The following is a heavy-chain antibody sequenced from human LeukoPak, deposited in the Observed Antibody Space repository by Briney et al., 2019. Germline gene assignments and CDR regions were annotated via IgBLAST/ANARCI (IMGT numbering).Heavy chain of an antibody. D-gene: IGHD3-10*01. J-gene: IGHJ4*02. CDR2: ISGSGGST. Sequence: PGGSLRLSCEVSGFSLSRYWMNWVRQAPGKGLEWVSAISGSGGSTYYADSVKGRFTISRDNSKNTLYLQMNSLRAEDTAVYYCAKFGGSGSYARDSWWGQGTLVTVSS. CDR1: GFSLSRYW. V-gene: IGHV3-23*01. CDR3: AKFGGSGSYARDSW.